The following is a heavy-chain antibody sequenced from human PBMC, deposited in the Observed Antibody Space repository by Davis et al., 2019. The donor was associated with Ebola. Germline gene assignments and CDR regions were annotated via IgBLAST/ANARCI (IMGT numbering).Heavy chain of an antibody. D-gene: IGHD3-10*01. Sequence: SQTLSLTCAISGDSVSSNSAAWNWIRQSPSRGLEWLGRTYYRSKWYNDYAVSVKSRITINPDTSKNQFSLQLNSVTPEDTAVYYCARVSLLWFGERTLYYYYGMDVWGKGTTVTVSS. V-gene: IGHV6-1*01. J-gene: IGHJ6*04. CDR1: GDSVSSNSAA. CDR3: ARVSLLWFGERTLYYYYGMDV. CDR2: TYYRSKWYN.